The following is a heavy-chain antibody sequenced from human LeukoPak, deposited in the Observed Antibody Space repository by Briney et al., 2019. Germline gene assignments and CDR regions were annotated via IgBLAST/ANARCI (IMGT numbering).Heavy chain of an antibody. CDR1: GGSISSYY. Sequence: SETLSLTCTVSGGSISSYYWSWIRQPPGKGLEWIGYIYYSGSTNYNPSLKSRVTISVDTSKNQFSLKLSSVTAADTAVYYCARKQTGTMYDVWGQGTQVTVSS. V-gene: IGHV4-59*01. CDR3: ARKQTGTMYDV. J-gene: IGHJ4*02. CDR2: IYYSGST. D-gene: IGHD1-7*01.